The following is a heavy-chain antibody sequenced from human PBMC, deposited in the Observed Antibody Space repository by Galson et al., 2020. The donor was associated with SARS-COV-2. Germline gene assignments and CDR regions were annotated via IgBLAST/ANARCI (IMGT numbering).Heavy chain of an antibody. V-gene: IGHV3-30*18. Sequence: GESLKISCAASGITFSSYGMHWARQAPGKGLEWVAVLSYDGSNKYDADSVKGRFTISRDNSKNTLYLQMNSLRAEDTAVYYCAKGDVDTAMGAGYYYYYMDVWGKGTTVTISS. CDR1: GITFSSYG. D-gene: IGHD5-18*01. J-gene: IGHJ6*03. CDR2: LSYDGSNK. CDR3: AKGDVDTAMGAGYYYYYMDV.